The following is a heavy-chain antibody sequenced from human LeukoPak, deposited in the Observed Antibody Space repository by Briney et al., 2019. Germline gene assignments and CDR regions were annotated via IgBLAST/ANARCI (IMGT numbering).Heavy chain of an antibody. Sequence: GESLKISCKGSGYSFATYWIGWVRQMPGKGLEWMGIIYPGDSDTRYSPSFQGQVTISADKSISTAYLQWSSLKASDTAMYYCARSTWIQGVGLDYWGQGTLVTVSS. CDR3: ARSTWIQGVGLDY. CDR2: IYPGDSDT. J-gene: IGHJ4*02. CDR1: GYSFATYW. V-gene: IGHV5-51*01. D-gene: IGHD5-18*01.